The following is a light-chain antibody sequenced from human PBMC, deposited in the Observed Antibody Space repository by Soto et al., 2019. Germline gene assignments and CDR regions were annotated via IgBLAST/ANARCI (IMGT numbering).Light chain of an antibody. V-gene: IGKV1-13*02. J-gene: IGKJ5*01. CDR1: QGISNA. CDR3: QQFSGFPT. Sequence: AIQLTQSPSSLSASVGDTVTITCRASQGISNALAWYQQIPGKPPKLLIYDASTLESGVPSRFSGSGSGTDFTLTISSLQPGDFATYYCQQFSGFPTFGQGTRLEIK. CDR2: DAS.